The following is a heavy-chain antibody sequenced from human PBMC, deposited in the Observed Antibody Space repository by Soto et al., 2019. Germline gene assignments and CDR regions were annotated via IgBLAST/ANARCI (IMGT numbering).Heavy chain of an antibody. D-gene: IGHD2-21*01. V-gene: IGHV3-30*18. CDR1: GFTLSNIG. CDR2: ISAGGNTK. CDR3: AKESGGERYAAYFDL. Sequence: QVQLVESGGGVVQPGTSLRLACAASGFTLSNIGMQWVRQAPGKGLEWVAVISAGGNTKYYADSVKGRVTISRDNSKNTLFQQMNNLRTEDTAVYYCAKESGGERYAAYFDLWGQGTLVT. J-gene: IGHJ4*02.